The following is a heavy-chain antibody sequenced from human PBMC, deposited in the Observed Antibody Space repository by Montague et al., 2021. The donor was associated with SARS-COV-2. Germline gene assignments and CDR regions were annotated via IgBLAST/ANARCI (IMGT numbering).Heavy chain of an antibody. CDR3: ASYRDYGDYF. V-gene: IGHV4-30-2*01. J-gene: IGHJ4*02. Sequence: TLSLTCGVSGGSVSSAGYSWYWIREPPGKGLEWIRHVHHSGNSYYSPSLKSRVTISRDGPKNQFSLKVTSVTAADTAVYYCASYRDYGDYFWGQGALVTVAS. CDR2: VHHSGNS. CDR1: GGSVSSAGYS. D-gene: IGHD4-17*01.